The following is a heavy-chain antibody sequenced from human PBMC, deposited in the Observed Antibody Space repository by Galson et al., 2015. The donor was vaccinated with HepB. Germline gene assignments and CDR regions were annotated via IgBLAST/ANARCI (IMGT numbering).Heavy chain of an antibody. J-gene: IGHJ3*02. D-gene: IGHD3-3*01. V-gene: IGHV3-30*04. Sequence: SLRLSCAASGFAFSRYAMHWVRQAPGKGLEWLTVMSYDGSHVHYADSVKGRFTISRDNSKNTLYLQMDSLRAEDTAVYYCAREPDGDIWSGDDAFDIWGQGTMVTVSS. CDR3: AREPDGDIWSGDDAFDI. CDR1: GFAFSRYA. CDR2: MSYDGSHV.